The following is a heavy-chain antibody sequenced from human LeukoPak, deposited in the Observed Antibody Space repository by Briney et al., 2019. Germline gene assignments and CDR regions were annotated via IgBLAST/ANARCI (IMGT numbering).Heavy chain of an antibody. J-gene: IGHJ4*02. V-gene: IGHV1-2*02. CDR3: ARRVFSGWGYYFDY. CDR1: GCSFTGYF. CDR2: INPKSGGT. Sequence: VSLRVSCQASGCSFTGYFLDWVRQTPGQALEWMGWINPKSGGTNYAQKFPGRVTMTRDTSISTAYMELSSRISDDTAIYYCARRVFSGWGYYFDYWGQGTLVTVSS. D-gene: IGHD6-19*01.